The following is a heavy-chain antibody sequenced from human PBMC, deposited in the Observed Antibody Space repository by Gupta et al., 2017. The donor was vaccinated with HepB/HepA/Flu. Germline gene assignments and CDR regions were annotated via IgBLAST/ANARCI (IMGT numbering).Heavy chain of an antibody. J-gene: IGHJ4*02. CDR3: ANSGLQRLVPYYFDY. Sequence: EVQLLESGGGLVQPGGSLRLSCAASGFTFSSYAMSWVRQAPGKGLEWVSAISGSGGSTYYADSVKGRFTISRDNSKNTLYLQMNSLRAEDTAVYYCANSGLQRLVPYYFDYWGQGTLVTVSS. D-gene: IGHD6-19*01. CDR2: ISGSGGST. CDR1: GFTFSSYA. V-gene: IGHV3-23*01.